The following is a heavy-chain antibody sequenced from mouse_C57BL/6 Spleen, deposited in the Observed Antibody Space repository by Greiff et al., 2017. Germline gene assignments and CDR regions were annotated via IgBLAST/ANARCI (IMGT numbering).Heavy chain of an antibody. CDR2: IYPRSGNT. D-gene: IGHD3-2*02. J-gene: IGHJ2*01. CDR1: GYTFTSYG. V-gene: IGHV1-81*01. CDR3: ARGNSSSYVRGVFDY. Sequence: QVHVKQSGAELARPGASVKLSCKASGYTFTSYGISWVKQRTGQGLEWIGEIYPRSGNTYYNEKFKGKATLTADKSSSTAYMELRSLTSEDSAVYFCARGNSSSYVRGVFDYWGQGTTLTVSS.